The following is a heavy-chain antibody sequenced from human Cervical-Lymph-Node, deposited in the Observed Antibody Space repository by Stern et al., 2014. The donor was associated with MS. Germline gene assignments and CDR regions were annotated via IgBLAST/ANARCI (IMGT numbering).Heavy chain of an antibody. CDR3: ARATGIWYFDL. V-gene: IGHV4-31*03. Sequence: QLQLQESGPGPLKPSQTLSLTCSVSGGSITSGGYYWSWIRQHPGEGLEWIGYIYKNGNAFYNPSHKSRLTISVDTSENQFSLKLSSVTAADTAMYFCARATGIWYFDLWGRGTRVTVAS. CDR2: IYKNGNA. CDR1: GGSITSGGYY. J-gene: IGHJ2*01. D-gene: IGHD2-8*02.